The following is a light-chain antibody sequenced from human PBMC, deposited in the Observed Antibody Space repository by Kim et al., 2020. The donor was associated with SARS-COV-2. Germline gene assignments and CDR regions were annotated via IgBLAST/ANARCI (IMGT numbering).Light chain of an antibody. CDR2: DNN. CDR1: SAIIGNNY. Sequence: GQNVPISCSERSAIIGNNYVSGYPQLPGTAPKLLIYDNNKRPSGIPDRFSGSKSGTSATLGITGLQTGDEADYYCGTWDSSLSAGVFGGGTQLTVL. V-gene: IGLV1-51*01. CDR3: GTWDSSLSAGV. J-gene: IGLJ3*02.